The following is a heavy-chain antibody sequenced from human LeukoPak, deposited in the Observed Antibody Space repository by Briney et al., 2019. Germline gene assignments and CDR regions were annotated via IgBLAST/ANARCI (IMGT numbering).Heavy chain of an antibody. V-gene: IGHV3-7*04. D-gene: IGHD6-13*01. Sequence: PGGSLRLSCAASGFTFDDYGMSWVRQAPGKGLEWVANIKQDGSEQYYVDSVKGRFTISRDNAKNSLYLQMNSLRAEDTAVYYCTRVGITAGADYWGQGTLVTVSS. CDR1: GFTFDDYG. J-gene: IGHJ4*02. CDR3: TRVGITAGADY. CDR2: IKQDGSEQ.